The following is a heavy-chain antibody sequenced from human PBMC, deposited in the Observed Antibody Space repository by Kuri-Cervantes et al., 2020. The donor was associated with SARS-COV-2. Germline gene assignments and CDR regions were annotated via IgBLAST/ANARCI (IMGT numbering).Heavy chain of an antibody. CDR3: ARERYSYGLAWEPFDY. Sequence: GGSLRLSCAASGFTFSSYSMNWVRQVPGKGLEWVSSISSSSSYIYYADSVKGRFTISRDNAKNSLYLQMNSLRAEDTAVYYCARERYSYGLAWEPFDYWGQGTLVTVSS. D-gene: IGHD5-18*01. CDR1: GFTFSSYS. V-gene: IGHV3-21*01. CDR2: ISSSSSYI. J-gene: IGHJ4*02.